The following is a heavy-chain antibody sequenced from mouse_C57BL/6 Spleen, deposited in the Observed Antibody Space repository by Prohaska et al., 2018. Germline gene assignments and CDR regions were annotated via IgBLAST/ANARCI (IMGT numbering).Heavy chain of an antibody. CDR2: IDPEDGET. D-gene: IGHD1-1*01. V-gene: IGHV14-2*01. J-gene: IGHJ1*03. Sequence: GLEWIGRIDPEDGETKYAPKFQGKATITADTSSNTAYLQLSSLTSEDTAVYYCARPHYYGSSYDYWYFDVWGTGTTVTVSS. CDR3: ARPHYYGSSYDYWYFDV.